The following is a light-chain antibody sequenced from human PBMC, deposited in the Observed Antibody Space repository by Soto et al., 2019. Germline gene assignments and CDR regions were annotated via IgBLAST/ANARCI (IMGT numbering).Light chain of an antibody. Sequence: EIQLTQSPSSLSASEGDGVTITCLASQTISTSLNWYQQKPGKAPRLLIYAASRLQSGVPSRFSGSGSGTGFTLTISSLQPEDLATYYCQQGYSTPSLTFGGGTKVDIK. V-gene: IGKV1-39*01. CDR2: AAS. CDR3: QQGYSTPSLT. J-gene: IGKJ4*01. CDR1: QTISTS.